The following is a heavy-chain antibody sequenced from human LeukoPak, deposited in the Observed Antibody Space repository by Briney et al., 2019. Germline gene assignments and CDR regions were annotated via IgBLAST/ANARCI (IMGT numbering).Heavy chain of an antibody. J-gene: IGHJ4*02. CDR2: IYTSGST. CDR1: GGSISSGSNY. CDR3: ARGSARMVANPLFDY. Sequence: SETVSLTCTVSGGSISSGSNYWSWIRQPAGKGLEWIGRIYTSGSTNYNPSLKSRVTISVDTSKNQFSLNLSSVTAADTAVYYCARGSARMVANPLFDYWGQGTLVTVSS. D-gene: IGHD5-12*01. V-gene: IGHV4-61*02.